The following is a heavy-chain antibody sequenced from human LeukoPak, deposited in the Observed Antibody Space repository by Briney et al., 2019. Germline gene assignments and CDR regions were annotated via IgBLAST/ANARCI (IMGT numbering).Heavy chain of an antibody. J-gene: IGHJ4*02. V-gene: IGHV3-15*01. CDR1: GFTFSNAW. D-gene: IGHD3-10*01. CDR2: IKSKTDGGTT. Sequence: GGSLRLSCAASGFTFSNAWMSWVRQAPGKGLEWVGRIKSKTDGGTTDYAAPVKGRFTISRDDSKNTLYLQMNSPKTEDTAVYYCTTKKLWFGELFDYWGQGTLVTVSS. CDR3: TTKKLWFGELFDY.